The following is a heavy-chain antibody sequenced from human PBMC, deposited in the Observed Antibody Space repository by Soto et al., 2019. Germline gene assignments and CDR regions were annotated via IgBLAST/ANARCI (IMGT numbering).Heavy chain of an antibody. CDR2: ISGSGGST. CDR1: GFTFSSYA. D-gene: IGHD2-2*01. Sequence: GGSLRLSCAASGFTFSSYAMSWVRQAPGKGLEWVSAISGSGGSTYYADSVRGRFTISRDNSKNTLYLQMNSLRAEDTAVYYGAKDAVVPAHPYYYYMDVWGKGTTVTVSS. V-gene: IGHV3-23*01. J-gene: IGHJ6*03. CDR3: AKDAVVPAHPYYYYMDV.